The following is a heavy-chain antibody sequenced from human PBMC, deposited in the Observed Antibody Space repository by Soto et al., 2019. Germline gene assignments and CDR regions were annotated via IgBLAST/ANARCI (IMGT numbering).Heavy chain of an antibody. CDR1: GGSFSGYY. V-gene: IGHV4-34*01. J-gene: IGHJ4*02. D-gene: IGHD6-19*01. CDR2: INHSGST. CDR3: ARGRGSSGWSTDY. Sequence: RSLTCAVYGGSFSGYYWSWIRQPPGKGLEWIGEINHSGSTNYNPSLKSRVTISVDTSKNQFSLKLSSVTAADTAVYYCARGRGSSGWSTDYWGQGTLVTV.